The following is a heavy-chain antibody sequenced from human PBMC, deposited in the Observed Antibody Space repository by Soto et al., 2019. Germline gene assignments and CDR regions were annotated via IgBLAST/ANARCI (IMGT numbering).Heavy chain of an antibody. CDR3: GRXLTMVRGVRKYYYLGMDV. V-gene: IGHV5-51*01. D-gene: IGHD3-10*01. J-gene: IGHJ6*02. CDR1: GYSFTIYW. CDR2: IYPVECDT. Sequence: ESLKISCKGSGYSFTIYWIGWVRQMPWKVLEWMWIIYPVECDTRYIPSFQGQVTISSDKSISTCYLHWSSLKASSTSTYYCGRXLTMVRGVRKYYYLGMDVWGQGTMVTVSS.